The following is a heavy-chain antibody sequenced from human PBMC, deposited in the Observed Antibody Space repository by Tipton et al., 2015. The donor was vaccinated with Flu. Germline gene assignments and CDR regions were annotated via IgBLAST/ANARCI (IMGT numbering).Heavy chain of an antibody. D-gene: IGHD4-23*01. J-gene: IGHJ4*02. Sequence: SLRLSCAASGFTVSTNYMSWVRQAPGKGLEWVSVIYSICSTYYADSVKGRFTISRDTSQNTVFLQMNSLTVEDTATYYRTRAKSATYAVDWGRGTQVIVSS. CDR1: GFTVSTNY. V-gene: IGHV3-53*01. CDR3: TRAKSATYAVD. CDR2: IYSICST.